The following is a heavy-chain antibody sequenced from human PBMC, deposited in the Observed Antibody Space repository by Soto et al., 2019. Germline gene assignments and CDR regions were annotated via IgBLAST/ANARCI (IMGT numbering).Heavy chain of an antibody. CDR3: AAGSTPYYYYYYGMDV. V-gene: IGHV5-51*01. CDR2: IYPGDSDT. CDR1: GYSFTSYW. J-gene: IGHJ6*02. Sequence: PGESLKISCKGSGYSFTSYWIGWVRQMPGKGLEWMGIIYPGDSDTRYSPSFQGQVTISADKSISTAYLQWSSLKASDTAMYYCAAGSTPYYYYYYGMDVWGQGTTVTVSS.